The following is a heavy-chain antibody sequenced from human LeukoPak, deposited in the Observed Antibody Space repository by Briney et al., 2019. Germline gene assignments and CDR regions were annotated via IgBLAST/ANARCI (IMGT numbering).Heavy chain of an antibody. D-gene: IGHD3-10*01. V-gene: IGHV3-66*01. J-gene: IGHJ4*02. CDR3: AKDRGWFGELFDIDY. CDR1: GFTVSSNY. CDR2: IHSGGST. Sequence: GGSLRLSCAASGFTVSSNYMSWVRQAPGKGLEWVSIIHSGGSTYYADSVKGRFTISRDNSKNTLYLQMNSLRAEDTAVYYCAKDRGWFGELFDIDYWGQGTLVTVSS.